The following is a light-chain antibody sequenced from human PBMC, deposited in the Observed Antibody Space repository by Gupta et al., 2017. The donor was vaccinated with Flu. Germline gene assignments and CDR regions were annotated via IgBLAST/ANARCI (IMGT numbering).Light chain of an antibody. CDR2: KAS. CDR1: QSIRNW. Sequence: SASVGDRVTITCRASQSIRNWLAWYQQKPGKAPNLLIYKASSLESGVPSRFSGSGSGTEFTLTISSLQPDDFATYYCQQYDTYSGTFGQGT. J-gene: IGKJ2*01. CDR3: QQYDTYSGT. V-gene: IGKV1-5*03.